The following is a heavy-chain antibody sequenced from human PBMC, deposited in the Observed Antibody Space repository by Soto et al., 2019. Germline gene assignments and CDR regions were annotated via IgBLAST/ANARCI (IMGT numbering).Heavy chain of an antibody. CDR1: GFTFCSYA. CDR2: ISYDGSNK. Sequence: PGGSLRLSCAASGFTFCSYAMHWVRQAPGKGLEWVAVISYDGSNKYYADSVKGRFTISRDNSKNTLYLQMNSLRAEDTAVYYCARDPLKHTIAAAGTYEDYWGQGTLVTVSS. V-gene: IGHV3-30-3*01. CDR3: ARDPLKHTIAAAGTYEDY. J-gene: IGHJ4*02. D-gene: IGHD6-13*01.